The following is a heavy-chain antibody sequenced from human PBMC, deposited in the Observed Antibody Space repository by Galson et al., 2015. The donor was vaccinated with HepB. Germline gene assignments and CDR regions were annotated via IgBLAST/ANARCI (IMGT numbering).Heavy chain of an antibody. J-gene: IGHJ6*02. D-gene: IGHD3-22*01. CDR2: ISGSGGST. CDR1: GFTFSSYA. Sequence: SLRLSCAASGFTFSSYAMSWVRQAPGKGLEWVSAISGSGGSTYYADSVKGRFTISRDNSKNTLYLQMNSLRAEDTAVYYCAKDLSEDYYDSSGYPYYYYYGMDVWGQGTTVTVSS. V-gene: IGHV3-23*01. CDR3: AKDLSEDYYDSSGYPYYYYYGMDV.